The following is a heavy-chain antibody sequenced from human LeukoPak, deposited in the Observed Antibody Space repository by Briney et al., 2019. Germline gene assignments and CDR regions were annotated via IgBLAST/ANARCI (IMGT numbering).Heavy chain of an antibody. J-gene: IGHJ4*02. D-gene: IGHD2-2*01. Sequence: PGGSLRLSCAASGFTFSRYWMSWVRQAPGKGLEWVSSISSSSSYIYYADSVKGRFTISRDNSKNTLYLQMNSLRAEDTAVYYCAKDPPSLYCSSTSCYGQFDYWGQGTLVTVSS. CDR2: ISSSSSYI. CDR1: GFTFSRYW. V-gene: IGHV3-21*04. CDR3: AKDPPSLYCSSTSCYGQFDY.